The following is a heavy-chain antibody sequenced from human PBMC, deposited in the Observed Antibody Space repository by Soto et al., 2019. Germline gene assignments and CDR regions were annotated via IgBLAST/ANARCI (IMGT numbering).Heavy chain of an antibody. CDR3: VRDLALMADY. J-gene: IGHJ4*02. V-gene: IGHV3-30*03. CDR1: GFNLNTYG. CDR2: ILYDGSKK. Sequence: GGSLRLSCVASGFNLNTYGIYRVRQAPGKGLQWVAQILYDGSKKHYADSVRGRFTITRDNSKNTVYLQMDSLRVDDTAMYYCVRDLALMADYWGQGTLVPVSS. D-gene: IGHD3-16*01.